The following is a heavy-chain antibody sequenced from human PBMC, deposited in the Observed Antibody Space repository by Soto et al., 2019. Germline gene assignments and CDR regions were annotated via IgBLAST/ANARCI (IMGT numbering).Heavy chain of an antibody. D-gene: IGHD4-17*01. CDR1: GFTFSSYA. J-gene: IGHJ5*02. CDR2: VSGSGTTT. V-gene: IGHV3-23*01. Sequence: EVQLLESGGGLVQPGGSLRLSCAASGFTFSSYAMTWVRQAPGKGLEWVSFVSGSGTTTYHADSVQGRFTISRDNSKDTLYLQMNSLRAEDTAFYYCAKTGRTTVTKGNWFDPWCQGTLVTVSS. CDR3: AKTGRTTVTKGNWFDP.